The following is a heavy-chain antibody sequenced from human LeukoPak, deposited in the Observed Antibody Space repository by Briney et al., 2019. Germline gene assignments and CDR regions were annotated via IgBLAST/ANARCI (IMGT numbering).Heavy chain of an antibody. J-gene: IGHJ4*02. D-gene: IGHD6-13*01. CDR1: GFTFSSYG. CDR3: AKDVDSSSWPFDY. Sequence: GGSLRLSCAASGFTFSSYGMHWVRQAPGKGLEWVAVISYDGSNKYYADSVKGRFTISRDNSKNTLYLQMNSLRAEDTAVYYCAKDVDSSSWPFDYWGQGTLVTVSS. V-gene: IGHV3-30*18. CDR2: ISYDGSNK.